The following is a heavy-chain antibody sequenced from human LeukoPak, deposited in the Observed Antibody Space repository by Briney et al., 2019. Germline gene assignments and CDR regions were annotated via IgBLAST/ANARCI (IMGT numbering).Heavy chain of an antibody. CDR2: IFGSGGST. V-gene: IGHV3-23*01. J-gene: IGHJ4*02. Sequence: GGSRRLSCEACGFTFSSYAMYCVRQAPGKVLEWVSGIFGSGGSTHYAGSVKGRLSISRDNPENTVYLQMNSLRAEDTAVYYCAKTTTGYSSGRFPGWPVDYWGQGTLVTVSS. CDR3: AKTTTGYSSGRFPGWPVDY. D-gene: IGHD6-19*01. CDR1: GFTFSSYA.